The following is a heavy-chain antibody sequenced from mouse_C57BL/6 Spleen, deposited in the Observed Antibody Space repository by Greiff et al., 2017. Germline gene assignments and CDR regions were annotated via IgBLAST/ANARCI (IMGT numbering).Heavy chain of an antibody. D-gene: IGHD2-1*01. V-gene: IGHV14-4*01. J-gene: IGHJ4*01. CDR3: TTGGNPHYYAMDY. CDR2: IDPENGDT. Sequence: EVQLQQSGAELVRPGASVKLSCTASGFNIKDDYMHWVKQRPEQGLEWIGWIDPENGDTEYASKFQGKATITADTSSNTAYLQLSSLTSEDTAVYYCTTGGNPHYYAMDYWGRGTSVTVSS. CDR1: GFNIKDDY.